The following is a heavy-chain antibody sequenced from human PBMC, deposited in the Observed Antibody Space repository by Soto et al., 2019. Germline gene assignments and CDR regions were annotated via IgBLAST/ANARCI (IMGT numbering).Heavy chain of an antibody. CDR1: GCSISSGDYY. CDR2: IYCSGST. Sequence: SETLSLTCTVSGCSISSGDYYWIWIRQPPGKGLEWIGYIYCSGSTYYNPSLKSRVTISVDTSKNQFSLKLSSVTAADTAVYYCARDGYYSNYYWLDPWGQGTLVTVSS. D-gene: IGHD4-4*01. J-gene: IGHJ5*02. V-gene: IGHV4-30-4*01. CDR3: ARDGYYSNYYWLDP.